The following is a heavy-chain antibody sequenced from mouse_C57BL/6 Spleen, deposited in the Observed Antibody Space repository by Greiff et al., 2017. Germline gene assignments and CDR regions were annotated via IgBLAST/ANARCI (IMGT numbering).Heavy chain of an antibody. CDR2: ISSGGSYT. CDR3: ARLDGKDWYFDV. V-gene: IGHV5-6*01. D-gene: IGHD2-1*01. CDR1: GFTFSSYG. J-gene: IGHJ1*03. Sequence: EVQGVESGGDLVKPGGSLKLSCAASGFTFSSYGMSWVRQTPDKRLEWVATISSGGSYTYYPDSVKGRFTISRDNAKNTLYLQMSSLKSEDTAMYYCARLDGKDWYFDVWGTGTTVTVSS.